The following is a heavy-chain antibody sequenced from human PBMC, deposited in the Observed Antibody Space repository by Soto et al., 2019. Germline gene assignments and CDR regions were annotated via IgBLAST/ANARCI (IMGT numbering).Heavy chain of an antibody. V-gene: IGHV4-31*03. CDR2: IYFSGTT. Sequence: TLSLTCTVSGGSISSGDYYWSWIRQHPGKGLEWIGTIYFSGTTYYNPSLKSRVTISVDTSKSQFSLKLSSVTAADTAVYYCARRDRSGFSYWLDTWGQGTLVTVSS. D-gene: IGHD3-22*01. J-gene: IGHJ5*02. CDR1: GGSISSGDYY. CDR3: ARRDRSGFSYWLDT.